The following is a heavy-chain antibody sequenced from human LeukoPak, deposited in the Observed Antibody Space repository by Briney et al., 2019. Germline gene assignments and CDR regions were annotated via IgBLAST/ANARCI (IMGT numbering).Heavy chain of an antibody. CDR2: INHSGST. V-gene: IGHV4-34*01. CDR3: ARGFFSSGDYAPDY. Sequence: SETLSLTCAVYGGSFSGYYWSWIRQPPGKGLEWIGEINHSGSTNYNPSLKSRVTISVDTSKNQFSLKLSSVTAADTAVYYCARGFFSSGDYAPDYWGQGTLVTVSS. D-gene: IGHD4-17*01. J-gene: IGHJ4*02. CDR1: GGSFSGYY.